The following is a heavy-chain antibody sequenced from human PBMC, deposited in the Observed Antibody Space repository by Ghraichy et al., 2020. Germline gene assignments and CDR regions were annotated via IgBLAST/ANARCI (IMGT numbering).Heavy chain of an antibody. CDR2: INPNGGST. D-gene: IGHD4-23*01. CDR1: GYIFTTYY. J-gene: IGHJ4*02. CDR3: ARGTHTSNYGVNLIGWLDH. Sequence: ASVKVSCEASGYIFTTYYIHLVRQAPGQGLEWMGIINPNGGSTTYAQKFQGRVTMTGDTSTSTVYMELRSLRSEDTAVYYCARGTHTSNYGVNLIGWLDHWGQGTLVTVSS. V-gene: IGHV1-46*01.